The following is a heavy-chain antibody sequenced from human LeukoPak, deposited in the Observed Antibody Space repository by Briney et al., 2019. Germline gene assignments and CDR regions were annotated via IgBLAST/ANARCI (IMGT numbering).Heavy chain of an antibody. Sequence: PPGGSLRLSCAASGFNFSRNAITWVRQAPGKGLEWVAVLWNDGSNKYYADSVKGRFTISRDNSKNTLYLQMNSLRAEDTAVYYCAGGEYDFWSGYYLGGLYWGQGTLVTVSS. CDR3: AGGEYDFWSGYYLGGLY. CDR1: GFNFSRNA. D-gene: IGHD3-3*01. CDR2: LWNDGSNK. J-gene: IGHJ4*02. V-gene: IGHV3-33*08.